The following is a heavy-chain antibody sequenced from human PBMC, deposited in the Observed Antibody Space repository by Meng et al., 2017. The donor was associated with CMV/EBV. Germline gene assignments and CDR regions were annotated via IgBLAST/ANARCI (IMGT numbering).Heavy chain of an antibody. Sequence: SETLSLTCTVSGGSISSYYWSWIRQPPGKGLEWIGYIYYSGSTNYNPSLKSRVSISVDTSKNQFSLKLSSVTAADTAVYCCARVSGYDFWSGYFSNWGQGTLVTVSS. V-gene: IGHV4-59*01. J-gene: IGHJ4*02. CDR1: GGSISSYY. CDR2: IYYSGST. D-gene: IGHD3-3*01. CDR3: ARVSGYDFWSGYFSN.